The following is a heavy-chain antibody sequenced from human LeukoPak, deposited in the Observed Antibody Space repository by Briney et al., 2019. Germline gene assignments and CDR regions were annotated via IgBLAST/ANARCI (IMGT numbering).Heavy chain of an antibody. D-gene: IGHD1-26*01. CDR1: GYIFINYA. Sequence: ASVKASCEASGYIFINYAIHWVRQAPGQRLEWMGWINAGDGKTRYSQRFQDRVTITRDTAANTAYMEMRSLRSEDTAVYFCSLGAFDHWGQGTLVIVSS. CDR2: INAGDGKT. J-gene: IGHJ4*02. V-gene: IGHV1-3*01. CDR3: SLGAFDH.